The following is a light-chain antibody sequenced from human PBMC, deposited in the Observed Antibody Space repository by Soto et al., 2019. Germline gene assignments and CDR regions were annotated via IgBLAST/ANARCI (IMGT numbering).Light chain of an antibody. CDR1: QGISSY. Sequence: AIRMTQSPSSFSASTGDRVPITCRASQGISSYLAWYQQKPGKAPKLLIYAASPLQSGVPSRFSGSGSGTDFTLTISCLQSEDFATYYCQQYYSYPRTFGQGTKVEIK. CDR2: AAS. CDR3: QQYYSYPRT. V-gene: IGKV1-8*01. J-gene: IGKJ1*01.